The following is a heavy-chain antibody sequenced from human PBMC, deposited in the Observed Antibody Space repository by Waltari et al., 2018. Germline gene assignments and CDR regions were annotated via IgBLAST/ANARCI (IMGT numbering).Heavy chain of an antibody. V-gene: IGHV1-8*03. Sequence: QVQLVQSGAEVKKPGASVKVSCKASAYTFTSYDINWVRQATGQGLARMGWMNPNRWNTGYAHKFQGRVTSTRNTSISTADMELSSLRSEDTAVYYCARVRRNWFDPWGQGTLVTVSS. CDR3: ARVRRNWFDP. J-gene: IGHJ5*02. CDR1: AYTFTSYD. CDR2: MNPNRWNT.